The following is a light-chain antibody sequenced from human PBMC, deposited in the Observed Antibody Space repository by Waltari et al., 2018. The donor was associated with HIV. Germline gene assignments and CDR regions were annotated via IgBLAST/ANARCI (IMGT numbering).Light chain of an antibody. CDR3: AAWDDSVNGLV. CDR2: HNC. Sequence: QSVLTPPPSASGTAGQRVTISCSGTRSNIGSNTANWYQQLPRTAPKLLIYHNCQRPSGVPDRVSGSKSGTSASLAISGLQSEDEADYYCAAWDDSVNGLVFGGGTKLTV. V-gene: IGLV1-44*01. J-gene: IGLJ3*02. CDR1: RSNIGSNT.